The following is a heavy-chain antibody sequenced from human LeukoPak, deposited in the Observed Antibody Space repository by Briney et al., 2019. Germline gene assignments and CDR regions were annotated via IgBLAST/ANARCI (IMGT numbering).Heavy chain of an antibody. J-gene: IGHJ4*02. CDR3: AKVAGYSYVGVYYFDY. V-gene: IGHV3-23*01. CDR1: DSTFSTST. D-gene: IGHD5-18*01. Sequence: GGSLRLSCAGSDSTFSTSTMNWVRQAPGKGLEWVSAISGSGGSTYYADSVKGRFTISRDNSKNTLYLQMNSLRAEDTAVYYCAKVAGYSYVGVYYFDYWGQGTLVTVSS. CDR2: ISGSGGST.